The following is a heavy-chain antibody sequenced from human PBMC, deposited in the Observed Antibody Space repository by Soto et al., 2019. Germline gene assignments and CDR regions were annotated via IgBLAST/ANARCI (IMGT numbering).Heavy chain of an antibody. CDR2: IIPIFGTA. Sequence: QVQLVQSGAEVKKPGSSVKVSCKASGGTFSSYAISWVRQAPGQGLEWLGGIIPIFGTANYAQKFQGRVTINADESTSTVYMELSSLRSEDTAVDYCARDRKRYYYGSGRSSPPSYYYSGMDVWCQGTTVTVSS. J-gene: IGHJ6*02. CDR3: ARDRKRYYYGSGRSSPPSYYYSGMDV. CDR1: GGTFSSYA. V-gene: IGHV1-69*01. D-gene: IGHD3-10*01.